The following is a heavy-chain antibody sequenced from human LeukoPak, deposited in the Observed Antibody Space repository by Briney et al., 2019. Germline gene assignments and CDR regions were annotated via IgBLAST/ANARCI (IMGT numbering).Heavy chain of an antibody. D-gene: IGHD3-3*01. J-gene: IGHJ4*02. CDR2: IISSGSTI. Sequence: GGSLSLSCAASGFTFSYYYMSWIRQAPGKGLGWVSYIISSGSTIYYADSVKGRFTISRDNSKNSLYLQMNSLRAEDTAVYYCAREQLLEWRAGQDYWGQGTLVTVSS. CDR3: AREQLLEWRAGQDY. V-gene: IGHV3-11*01. CDR1: GFTFSYYY.